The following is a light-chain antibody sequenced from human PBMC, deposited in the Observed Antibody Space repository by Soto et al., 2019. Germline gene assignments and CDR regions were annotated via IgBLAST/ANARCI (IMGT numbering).Light chain of an antibody. Sequence: DIQMTQSPSSLSASVGDRVTITCRASQGIRNDLAWYQQKPGKAPKRLIYAASTLQSGVPSRFSGSGSGTEFTLTIISLQPEDFATYYCQQYHSWPAFGRGTKVEIK. CDR1: QGIRND. CDR3: QQYHSWPA. V-gene: IGKV1-17*01. CDR2: AAS. J-gene: IGKJ4*02.